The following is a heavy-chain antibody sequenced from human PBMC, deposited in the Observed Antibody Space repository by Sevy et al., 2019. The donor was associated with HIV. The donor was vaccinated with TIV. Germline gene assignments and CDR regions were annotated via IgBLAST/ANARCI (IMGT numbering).Heavy chain of an antibody. CDR1: GFSFSSYG. D-gene: IGHD6-6*01. V-gene: IGHV3-33*01. J-gene: IGHJ3*02. CDR3: ARDSFLFLTDGSYSDAFDI. CDR2: IWYDGSNK. Sequence: GGSLRLSCAASGFSFSSYGMHWVRQAPGKGLEWVAVIWYDGSNKYYADSVKGRFTISRDNSKNTLYLQMNSLRAEDRAVYYCARDSFLFLTDGSYSDAFDIWGQGPMVTVSS.